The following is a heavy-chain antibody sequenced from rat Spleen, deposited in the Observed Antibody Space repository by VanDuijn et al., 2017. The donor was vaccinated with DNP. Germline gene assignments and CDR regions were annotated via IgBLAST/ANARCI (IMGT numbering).Heavy chain of an antibody. CDR1: GFTFTDFS. J-gene: IGHJ2*01. Sequence: EVKLLESGGGLVQPGGSMRLSCAASGFTFTDFSMNWIRQPAGKAPEWLGFIRDKANGYATDYNPSVRGRFTISRDNTQNMLYLHMNSLRAEDTATYYCARWITTAHLDYWGQGVMVTVSS. D-gene: IGHD1-11*01. CDR3: ARWITTAHLDY. CDR2: IRDKANGYAT. V-gene: IGHV7-7*01.